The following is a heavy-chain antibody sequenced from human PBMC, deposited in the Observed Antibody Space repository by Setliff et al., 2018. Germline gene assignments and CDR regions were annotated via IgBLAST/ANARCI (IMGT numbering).Heavy chain of an antibody. CDR1: GDSLSSGPYY. J-gene: IGHJ6*03. CDR3: ARMSGFQYIDV. V-gene: IGHV4-61*09. D-gene: IGHD3-3*01. CDR2: IYTSWST. Sequence: NPSETLSLTCTVSGDSLSSGPYYWGWFRQPAGKELEWIGQIYTSWSTNYNPSLKSRVTISLDTSKNQFSLSLTSVTAEDTAVYYCARMSGFQYIDVWDKGTTVTVSS.